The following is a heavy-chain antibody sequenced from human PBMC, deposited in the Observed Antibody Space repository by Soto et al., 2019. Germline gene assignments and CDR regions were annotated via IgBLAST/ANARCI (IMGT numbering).Heavy chain of an antibody. CDR1: GGSFSGYY. CDR3: ATEKMNGWFEY. Sequence: SETLSLTCPVYGGSFSGYYWTWIRQPPGTGLEWIGEINHSGSTNYNPSLKSRVTISVDTSKNQFSLKLTSVTAADTAVYCCATEKMNGWFEYWGQGTRVS. J-gene: IGHJ4*01. CDR2: INHSGST. D-gene: IGHD6-19*01. V-gene: IGHV4-34*01.